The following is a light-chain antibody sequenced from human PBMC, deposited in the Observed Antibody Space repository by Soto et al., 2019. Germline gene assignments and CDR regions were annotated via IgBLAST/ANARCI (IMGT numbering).Light chain of an antibody. Sequence: QSALTQSPSASGSPGQSVTISCTGTSSDVGGHNYVSWYQHHPGKAPKLIIYEVSKRPSGVPDRFSGSKSANTASLTVSGLQDEDEADYYCLSYDSSLSAFYVFGTGTKLTVL. CDR2: EVS. V-gene: IGLV2-8*01. CDR1: SSDVGGHNY. CDR3: LSYDSSLSAFYV. J-gene: IGLJ1*01.